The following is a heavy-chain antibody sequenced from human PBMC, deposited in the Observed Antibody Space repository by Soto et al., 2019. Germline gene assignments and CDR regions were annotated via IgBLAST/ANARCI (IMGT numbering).Heavy chain of an antibody. Sequence: QVQLVESGGGEVQPGRSLTISCAASGFTFSTYGMHWVRQTPGKGLGWVAVISYDGTNKFYSDSVKGRFTIFRDNFKNTLALQMNSLRADDTAVYSCAKDLQSYGDYDYYCYGMDVWGLGTRVTVSS. V-gene: IGHV3-30*18. J-gene: IGHJ6*02. CDR3: AKDLQSYGDYDYYCYGMDV. CDR2: ISYDGTNK. CDR1: GFTFSTYG. D-gene: IGHD4-17*01.